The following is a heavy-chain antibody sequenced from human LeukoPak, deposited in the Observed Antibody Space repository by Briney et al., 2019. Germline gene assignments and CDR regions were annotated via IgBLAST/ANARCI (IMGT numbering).Heavy chain of an antibody. CDR2: IYYSGST. CDR1: GGSISSYY. J-gene: IGHJ5*02. Sequence: SETLSLTCTVSGGSISSYYWSWIRQPPGKGLEWIGYIYYSGSTNYNPSLKSRVTISVDTSKNQFSLKLTSVTAADTALYYCARSQFSGSWFDPWGQGTLVTVSS. CDR3: ARSQFSGSWFDP. V-gene: IGHV4-59*01.